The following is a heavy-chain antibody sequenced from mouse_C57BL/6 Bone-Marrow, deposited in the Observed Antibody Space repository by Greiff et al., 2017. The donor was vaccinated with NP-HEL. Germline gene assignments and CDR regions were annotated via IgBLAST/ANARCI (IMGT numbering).Heavy chain of an antibody. J-gene: IGHJ2*01. Sequence: VQLQQPGAELVKPGASVKMSCKASGYTFTSYWITWVKQRPGQGLEWIGDIYPGSGSTNYNEKFKSKATLTVDTSSSTAYMQLSSLTSEDSAVYYCARSDYEYDGGYLDYWGRGTTLTVSS. CDR2: IYPGSGST. CDR1: GYTFTSYW. CDR3: ARSDYEYDGGYLDY. V-gene: IGHV1-55*01. D-gene: IGHD2-4*01.